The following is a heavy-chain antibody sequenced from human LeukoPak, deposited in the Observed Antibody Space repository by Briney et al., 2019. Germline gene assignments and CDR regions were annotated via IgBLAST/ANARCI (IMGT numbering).Heavy chain of an antibody. CDR3: ARVGYFDLLLDY. CDR2: IYYSGTT. D-gene: IGHD3-9*01. CDR1: GGSISSGGYY. J-gene: IGHJ4*02. V-gene: IGHV4-31*03. Sequence: SETLSLTCTVSGGSISSGGYYWSWIRQHPGTGLEWIGYIYYSGTTYYNPSLKSRVTISVDTSKNQFSLKLSSVTAADTAVYYCARVGYFDLLLDYWGQGTLVTVSS.